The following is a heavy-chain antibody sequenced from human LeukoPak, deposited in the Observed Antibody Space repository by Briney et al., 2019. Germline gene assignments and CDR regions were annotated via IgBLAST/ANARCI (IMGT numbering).Heavy chain of an antibody. CDR1: GFTFSNYA. Sequence: GGTLRLSCAASGFTFSNYAMNWVRQAPGKGLEWVAFIRYDGSNKYYADSVKGRFTISGDNSKNTLYLQMNSLRAGDTAVYYCARADWDTAMIDYWGQGTLVTVSS. CDR2: IRYDGSNK. D-gene: IGHD5-18*01. V-gene: IGHV3-30*02. J-gene: IGHJ4*02. CDR3: ARADWDTAMIDY.